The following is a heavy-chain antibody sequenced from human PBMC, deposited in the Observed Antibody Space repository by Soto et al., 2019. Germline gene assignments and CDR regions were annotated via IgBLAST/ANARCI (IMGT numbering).Heavy chain of an antibody. D-gene: IGHD2-21*01. CDR1: GGSFSGYY. Sequence: PSETLSLTCAVSGGSFSGYYLSWIRQPPGKGLEWIGEINHSGSTNYNPSLKSRVTISVDKAKNQFSLKLSSVTAADTAVYYCARLYSSLDCWGHVTLVTVAS. CDR3: ARLYSSLDC. J-gene: IGHJ4*01. V-gene: IGHV4-34*01. CDR2: INHSGST.